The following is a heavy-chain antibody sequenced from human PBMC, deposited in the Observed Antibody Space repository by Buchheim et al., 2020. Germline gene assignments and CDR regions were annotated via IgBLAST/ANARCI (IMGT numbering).Heavy chain of an antibody. CDR3: ARDMGWELPSAFDY. V-gene: IGHV3-21*01. CDR1: GFTFSSYS. D-gene: IGHD1-26*01. CDR2: ISSSSSYI. Sequence: EVQLLESGGGLVQPGGSLRLSCAASGFTFSSYSMNWVRQAPGKGLEWVSSISSSSSYIYYADSVKGRFTISRDNAKNSLYLQMNGLRAEDKAVYYCARDMGWELPSAFDYWGQGTL. J-gene: IGHJ4*02.